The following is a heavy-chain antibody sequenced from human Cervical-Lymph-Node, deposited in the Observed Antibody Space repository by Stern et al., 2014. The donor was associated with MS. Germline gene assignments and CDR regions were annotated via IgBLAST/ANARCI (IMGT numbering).Heavy chain of an antibody. Sequence: VQLVESGAEVKKPGASVKVSCKASGYTFTGYYMHWVRQAPGQGLEWMGWINPNSGGTNYAQKFQGRVTMTRDTSISTAYMELSRLRSDDTAVYYCARGGSSYYYGSGSYIYYFDYWGQGTLVTVSS. CDR3: ARGGSSYYYGSGSYIYYFDY. CDR1: GYTFTGYY. D-gene: IGHD3-10*01. V-gene: IGHV1-2*02. J-gene: IGHJ4*02. CDR2: INPNSGGT.